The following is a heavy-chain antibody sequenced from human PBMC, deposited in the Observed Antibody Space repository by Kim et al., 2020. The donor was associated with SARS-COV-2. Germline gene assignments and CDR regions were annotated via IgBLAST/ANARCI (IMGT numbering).Heavy chain of an antibody. J-gene: IGHJ4*02. D-gene: IGHD4-17*01. V-gene: IGHV1-18*01. CDR2: T. CDR3: ARGAYGDVSFDY. Sequence: TKYDQRVQGRVTMTTDTSTSTAYMELRGLRSDDSAIYYCARGAYGDVSFDYWGQGTLITVSS.